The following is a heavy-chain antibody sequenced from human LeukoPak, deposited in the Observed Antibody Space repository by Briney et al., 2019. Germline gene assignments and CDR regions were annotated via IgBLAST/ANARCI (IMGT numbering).Heavy chain of an antibody. CDR1: GYSFTSYW. CDR3: ARRYCSGGSCYLDY. J-gene: IGHJ4*02. D-gene: IGHD2-15*01. V-gene: IGHV5-51*01. Sequence: GESLKISCKGSGYSFTSYWIGWVRQMPGKSLDWMGIIFPGDSDTRYSPSFQGQVTISADKSINTAYLQWNSLRASDTAMYYCARRYCSGGSCYLDYWGQGTLVTVSS. CDR2: IFPGDSDT.